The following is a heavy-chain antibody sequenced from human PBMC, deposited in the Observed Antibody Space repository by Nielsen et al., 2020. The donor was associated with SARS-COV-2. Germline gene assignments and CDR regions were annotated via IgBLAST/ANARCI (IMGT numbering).Heavy chain of an antibody. J-gene: IGHJ3*02. CDR1: GFTFSSYA. V-gene: IGHV3-64*04. D-gene: IGHD1-26*01. CDR2: ISSNGGST. CDR3: AKDSSYGAAFDI. Sequence: GESLKISCSASGFTFSSYAMHWVRQAPGKGLEYVSAISSNGGSTYYADSVKGRFTISRDNSKNTLYLQMNSLRAEDTAVYYCAKDSSYGAAFDIWGQGTMVTVSS.